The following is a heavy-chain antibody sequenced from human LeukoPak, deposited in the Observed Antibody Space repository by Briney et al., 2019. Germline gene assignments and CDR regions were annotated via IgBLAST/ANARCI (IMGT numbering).Heavy chain of an antibody. J-gene: IGHJ4*02. D-gene: IGHD5-18*01. CDR3: AKGPWIQLWLPDY. CDR1: GFTVSSNY. CDR2: IYSGGST. V-gene: IGHV3-53*05. Sequence: GGSLRLSCAASGFTVSSNYMSWVRQAPGKGLEWVSVIYSGGSTYYADSVKGRFTISRDNSKNTLYLQMNSLRAEDTAVYYCAKGPWIQLWLPDYWGQGTLVTVSS.